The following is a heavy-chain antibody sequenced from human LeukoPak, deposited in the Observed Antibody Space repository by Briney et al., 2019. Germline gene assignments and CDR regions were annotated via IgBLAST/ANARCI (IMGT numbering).Heavy chain of an antibody. CDR3: ARDPGVTTFYFDS. CDR2: IWIDGSKR. V-gene: IGHV3-33*01. J-gene: IGHJ4*02. Sequence: RGSLRLSCVPSGFTFSRYGMHSIREAPGKGLEGVAVIWIDGSKRYYADSVKGGFTISRDDSKNMLYLQMNSLRVEDTAIYYCARDPGVTTFYFDSWGQGALVTVSS. D-gene: IGHD4-17*01. CDR1: GFTFSRYG.